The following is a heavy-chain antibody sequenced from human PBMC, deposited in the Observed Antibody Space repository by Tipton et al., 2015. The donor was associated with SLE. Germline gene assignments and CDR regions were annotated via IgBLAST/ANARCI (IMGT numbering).Heavy chain of an antibody. J-gene: IGHJ4*02. CDR2: INHSGST. CDR1: GGSFSGYY. CDR3: ARGRGY. Sequence: TLSLTCAVYGGSFSGYYWSWIRQPPGKGLEWIGEINHSGSTYYNPSLKNRVTISVDTSKNQFSLKLSSVTAADTAVYYCARGRGYWGQGTLVTVSS. V-gene: IGHV4-34*01.